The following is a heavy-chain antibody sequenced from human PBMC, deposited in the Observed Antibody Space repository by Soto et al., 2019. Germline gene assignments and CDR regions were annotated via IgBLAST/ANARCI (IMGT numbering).Heavy chain of an antibody. Sequence: ASETLSLTCTVSGDSSVSSSSYYWGWIRQPPGKGLEWIGSIYYTGNTFYSPSFRSRLTMSVDTSKSQFSLKLRSVTAADTATYYCASEVSSTDGMDVWGQGTTVTVSS. CDR2: IYYTGNT. V-gene: IGHV4-39*01. CDR3: ASEVSSTDGMDV. D-gene: IGHD2-15*01. CDR1: GDSSVSSSSYY. J-gene: IGHJ6*02.